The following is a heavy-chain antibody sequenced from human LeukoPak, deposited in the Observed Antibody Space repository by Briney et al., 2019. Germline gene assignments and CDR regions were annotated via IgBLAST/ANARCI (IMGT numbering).Heavy chain of an antibody. CDR2: ISAYNGNT. D-gene: IGHD4-17*01. CDR1: GYTFTGYY. V-gene: IGHV1-18*04. J-gene: IGHJ5*02. CDR3: ARASRSTVTTYAIGGCFDP. Sequence: GASVKVSCKASGYTFTGYYMHWVRQAPGQGLEWMGWISAYNGNTNYAQKLQGRVTMTTDTSTSTAYMELRSLRSDDTAVYYCARASRSTVTTYAIGGCFDPWGQGTLVTVSS.